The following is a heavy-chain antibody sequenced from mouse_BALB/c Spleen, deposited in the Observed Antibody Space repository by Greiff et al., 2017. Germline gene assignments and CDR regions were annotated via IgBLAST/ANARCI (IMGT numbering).Heavy chain of an antibody. CDR1: GFNIKDYY. Sequence: GQLQQSGAELVRSGASVKLSCTASGFNIKDYYMHWVKQRPEQGLEWIGWIDPENGDTEYAPKFQGKATMTADTSSNTAYLQLSSLTSEDTAVYYCNAAGYAMDYWGQGTSVTVSS. V-gene: IGHV14-4*02. CDR2: IDPENGDT. J-gene: IGHJ4*01. CDR3: NAAGYAMDY.